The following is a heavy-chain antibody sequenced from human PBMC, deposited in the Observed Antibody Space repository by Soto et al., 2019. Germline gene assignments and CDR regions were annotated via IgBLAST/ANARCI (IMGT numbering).Heavy chain of an antibody. D-gene: IGHD3-3*01. CDR1: GGSISSYY. CDR3: ARTYYDFWSGYQNDAFDI. Sequence: QVQLQESGPGLVKPSETLSLTCTVSGGSISSYYWSWIRQPPGKGLEWIGYIYYSGSTNYNPSLTSRVTISVDTSKNQFSLKLSSVTAADTAVYYCARTYYDFWSGYQNDAFDIWGQGTMVTVSS. V-gene: IGHV4-59*01. CDR2: IYYSGST. J-gene: IGHJ3*02.